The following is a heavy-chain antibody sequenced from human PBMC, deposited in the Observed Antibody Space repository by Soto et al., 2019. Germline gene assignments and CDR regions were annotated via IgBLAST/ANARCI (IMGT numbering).Heavy chain of an antibody. V-gene: IGHV4-30-4*01. D-gene: IGHD3-22*01. CDR3: AREPKQNYDSSPWNGGLDS. Sequence: SQTLSLTCTVSGDSISSPHYYWTWIRQPPGKGLECVGYIYYTGNNFYNPALKSRVAMSVDPSTNQFSLKLASVTDADTAVYFCAREPKQNYDSSPWNGGLDSWGPGTLVTVSS. CDR1: GDSISSPHYY. CDR2: IYYTGNN. J-gene: IGHJ4*02.